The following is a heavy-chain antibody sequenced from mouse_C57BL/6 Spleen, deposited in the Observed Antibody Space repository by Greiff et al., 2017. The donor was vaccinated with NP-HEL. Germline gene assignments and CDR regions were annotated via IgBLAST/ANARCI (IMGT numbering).Heavy chain of an antibody. V-gene: IGHV5-6*02. CDR2: ISSGGSYT. D-gene: IGHD2-5*01. Sequence: DVMLVESGGDLVKPGGSLKLSCAASGFTFSSYGMSWVRQTPDKRLEWVATISSGGSYTYYPDSVKGRFPISRDNAKNTLYLQISRLKSEDTAMYYCARHDSNYAMDYGVKEPQSPSPQ. J-gene: IGHJ4*01. CDR3: ARHDSNYAMDY. CDR1: GFTFSSYG.